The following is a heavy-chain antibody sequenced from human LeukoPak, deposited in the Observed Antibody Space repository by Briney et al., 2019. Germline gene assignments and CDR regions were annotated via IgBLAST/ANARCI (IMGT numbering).Heavy chain of an antibody. V-gene: IGHV4-4*07. J-gene: IGHJ5*02. CDR2: IYTSGST. CDR1: GGSISSYY. CDR3: ARGPSLSRITKLSVPWFDP. Sequence: PSETLSLTCTVSGGSISSYYWSWIRQPAGKGLEWIGRIYTSGSTNYNPSLKSRVTMSVDTSKNQFSLKLSSVTAADTAVYYCARGPSLSRITKLSVPWFDPWGQGTLVTVSS. D-gene: IGHD3-10*01.